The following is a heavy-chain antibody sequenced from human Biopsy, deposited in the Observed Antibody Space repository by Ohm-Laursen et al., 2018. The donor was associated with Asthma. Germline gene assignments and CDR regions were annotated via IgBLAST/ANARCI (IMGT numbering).Heavy chain of an antibody. CDR2: ISGSGGST. D-gene: IGHD4-17*01. Sequence: SLRLSCAASGFTFSSYAMGWVRQAPGKGLEWVSAISGSGGSTYYADSVKGRLTISRDNSKNTLYLQMNSLRAEDTAVYYCATFPYGDYLPLDYWGQGTLVTVSS. V-gene: IGHV3-23*01. CDR1: GFTFSSYA. CDR3: ATFPYGDYLPLDY. J-gene: IGHJ4*02.